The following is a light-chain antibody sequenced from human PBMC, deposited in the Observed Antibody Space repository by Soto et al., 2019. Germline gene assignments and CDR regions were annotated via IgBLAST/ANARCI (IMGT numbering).Light chain of an antibody. CDR1: QTVRHNY. Sequence: TPSXGNRSFSPGDSATLSFIASQTVRHNYLAWYQQKPGQANKFMIYDAYSRATGIKDRFSGGGSGTDFILTISRLEPEDFAVYDCKKFSSYQLNVGGGHKGDI. CDR2: DAY. J-gene: IGKJ4*01. V-gene: IGKV3-20*01. CDR3: KKFSSYQLN.